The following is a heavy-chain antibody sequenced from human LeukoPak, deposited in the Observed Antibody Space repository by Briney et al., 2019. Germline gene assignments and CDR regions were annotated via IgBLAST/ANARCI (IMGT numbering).Heavy chain of an antibody. CDR2: TYYRSKWYF. CDR3: ARGSTYYDSSGQVPFDY. J-gene: IGHJ4*02. D-gene: IGHD3-22*01. CDR1: GDSVSSTSSA. Sequence: SQTLSLTCAISGDSVSSTSSAWNWIRQSPSGGLEWLGRTYYRSKWYFEYAVSVRSRITINPDTSKNQFSLRLNSVTPGDTAVYYCARGSTYYDSSGQVPFDYWGQGTLVTVSS. V-gene: IGHV6-1*01.